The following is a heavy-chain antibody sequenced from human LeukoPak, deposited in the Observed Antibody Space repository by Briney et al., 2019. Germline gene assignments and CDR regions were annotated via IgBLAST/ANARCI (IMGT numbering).Heavy chain of an antibody. Sequence: ASVKVSCKASGYTFTGYYMNWVRQAPGQGLEWMGCINPDSGGTNYAQKFQGRVTMTRDTSISTAYMELSRLRSDDTAVYYCARDPRRSGYYWDFDYWGQGTLVTVSS. D-gene: IGHD3-22*01. V-gene: IGHV1-2*02. CDR2: INPDSGGT. CDR1: GYTFTGYY. CDR3: ARDPRRSGYYWDFDY. J-gene: IGHJ4*02.